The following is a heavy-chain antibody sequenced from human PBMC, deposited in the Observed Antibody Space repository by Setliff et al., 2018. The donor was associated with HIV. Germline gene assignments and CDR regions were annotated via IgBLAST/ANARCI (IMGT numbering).Heavy chain of an antibody. D-gene: IGHD2-2*01. CDR2: ISNDGSNK. CDR3: ARLGVVPADMDLFYAEYFHH. Sequence: GGSLRLSCAASGFTFTSYAMNWVRQAPGKGLEWVAVISNDGSNKYYADSVKGRFTISRDNSKNTLYLQMNSLRTEDTAVYYCARLGVVPADMDLFYAEYFHHWGQGTLVTVSS. CDR1: GFTFTSYA. V-gene: IGHV3-30*04. J-gene: IGHJ1*01.